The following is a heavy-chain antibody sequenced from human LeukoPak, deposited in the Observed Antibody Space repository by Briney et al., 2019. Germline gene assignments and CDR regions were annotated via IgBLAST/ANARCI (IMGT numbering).Heavy chain of an antibody. CDR3: ARHSYYYYMDV. CDR2: IYTSGST. CDR1: SGSVSSYY. V-gene: IGHV4-4*09. Sequence: SETLTLTCTASSGSVSSYYWSWIRQPPGKGLEWIGYIYTSGSTNYNPSLKSRVTISVYTSKNQVSLKLSSVTVADTAEYYCARHSYYYYMDVWGKGTTVTVSS. J-gene: IGHJ6*03.